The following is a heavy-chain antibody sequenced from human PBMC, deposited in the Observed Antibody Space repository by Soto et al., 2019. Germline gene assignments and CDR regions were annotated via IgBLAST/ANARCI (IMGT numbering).Heavy chain of an antibody. V-gene: IGHV1-46*01. J-gene: IGHJ5*02. Sequence: RASVKVSCKASGYTFTSYYMHWVRQAPGQGLEWMGIINPSGGSTSYAQKFQGRVTMTRDTSTSTVYMELSSLRSEDTAVYYCARAYSTGYSSGWYGNWFDPWGQGTLVTVSS. CDR1: GYTFTSYY. D-gene: IGHD6-19*01. CDR2: INPSGGST. CDR3: ARAYSTGYSSGWYGNWFDP.